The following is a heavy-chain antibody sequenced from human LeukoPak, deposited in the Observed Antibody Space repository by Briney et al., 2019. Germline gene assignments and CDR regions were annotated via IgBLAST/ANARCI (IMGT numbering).Heavy chain of an antibody. Sequence: GGSLRLSCAASGFTFSSYGMHWVRQAPGKGLEWVAVISYDGSNKYYADSVKGRFTISRDNSKNTLYLQMNSLRAEDTAVYYCVRTVYYGNSTYPQWGQGTLVTVSS. CDR3: VRTVYYGNSTYPQ. CDR2: ISYDGSNK. CDR1: GFTFSSYG. V-gene: IGHV3-30*03. J-gene: IGHJ4*02. D-gene: IGHD2/OR15-2a*01.